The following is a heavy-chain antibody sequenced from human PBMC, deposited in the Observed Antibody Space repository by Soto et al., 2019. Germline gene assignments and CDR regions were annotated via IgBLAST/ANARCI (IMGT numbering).Heavy chain of an antibody. V-gene: IGHV1-69*13. J-gene: IGHJ4*02. CDR3: ANVNDSYSDY. CDR2: IIPIFGTA. D-gene: IGHD1-1*01. Sequence: PAASVKVSCKASGGTFSSYAISWVRQAPGQGLEWMGGIIPIFGTANYAQRFQGRVTITADESTSTAYMELSSLRSEDTAVYYCANVNDSYSDYWGQGTLVTVSS. CDR1: GGTFSSYA.